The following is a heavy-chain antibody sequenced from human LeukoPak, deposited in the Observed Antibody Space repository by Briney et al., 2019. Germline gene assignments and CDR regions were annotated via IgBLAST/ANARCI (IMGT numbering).Heavy chain of an antibody. CDR1: GGSISSSNW. CDR2: IYHSGST. J-gene: IGHJ4*02. CDR3: ATTADYYDSSGYFDY. D-gene: IGHD3-22*01. Sequence: SGTLSLTCAVSGGSISSSNWWSWVRQPPGKGLEWIGEIYHSGSTNYNPSLKSRVTISVDKSKNQFSLKLSSVTAADTAVYYCATTADYYDSSGYFDYWGQGTLVTVSS. V-gene: IGHV4-4*02.